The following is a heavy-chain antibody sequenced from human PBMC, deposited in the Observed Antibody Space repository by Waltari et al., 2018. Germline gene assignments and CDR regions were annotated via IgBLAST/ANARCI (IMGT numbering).Heavy chain of an antibody. CDR1: GYTFTGYY. D-gene: IGHD4-17*01. J-gene: IGHJ6*02. CDR2: INPNSGGT. V-gene: IGHV1-2*06. Sequence: QVQLVQSGAEVKKPGASVKVSCKASGYTFTGYYMHWVRQAPGQGLEWMGRINPNSGGTNYAQKFQGRVTMTRDTSISTAYMELSRLRSDDTAVYYCARDRGYGDYVPDYYYGMDVWGQGTTVTVSS. CDR3: ARDRGYGDYVPDYYYGMDV.